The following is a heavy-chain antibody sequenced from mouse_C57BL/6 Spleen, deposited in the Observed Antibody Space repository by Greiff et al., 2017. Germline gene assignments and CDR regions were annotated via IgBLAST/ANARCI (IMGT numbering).Heavy chain of an antibody. J-gene: IGHJ2*01. V-gene: IGHV5-4*03. CDR3: ARGGTGNGYYFDY. CDR1: GFTFSSYA. Sequence: EVMLVEPGGGLVKPGGSLKLSCAASGFTFSSYAMPWVRQTPEKRLEWVATISDGGSYTYYPDNVKGRFTISRDNAKNNLYLQMSHLKSEDTAMYYCARGGTGNGYYFDYWGQGTTLTVSS. CDR2: ISDGGSYT. D-gene: IGHD4-1*01.